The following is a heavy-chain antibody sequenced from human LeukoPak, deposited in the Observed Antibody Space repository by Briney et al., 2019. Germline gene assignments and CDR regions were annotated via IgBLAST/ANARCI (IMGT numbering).Heavy chain of an antibody. CDR1: GFTFSSYS. J-gene: IGHJ4*02. D-gene: IGHD5-18*01. CDR3: ARGQGGYSYALGY. Sequence: GGSLRLSCAASGFTFSSYSMNWVRQAPGKGLEWVSSISSSSSSYIYYADSVKGRFTISRDNAKNSLYLQMNSLRAEDTAVYYCARGQGGYSYALGYWGQGTLVTVSS. V-gene: IGHV3-21*01. CDR2: ISSSSSSYI.